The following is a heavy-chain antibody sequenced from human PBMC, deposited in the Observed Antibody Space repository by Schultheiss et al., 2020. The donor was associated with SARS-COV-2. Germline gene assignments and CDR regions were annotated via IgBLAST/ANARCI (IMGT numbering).Heavy chain of an antibody. Sequence: SGPTLVKPTETLTLTCTVSGFSLSNPTMGVSWVRQPPGKALQWLAHIFSNDAKSYSTSLKSRLTISKDTSKSQVVLTMTNMDPVDTATYYCAHTSGSYWVGWFDPWGQGTLVTVSS. D-gene: IGHD1-26*01. CDR3: AHTSGSYWVGWFDP. V-gene: IGHV2-26*01. CDR1: GFSLSNPTMG. J-gene: IGHJ5*02. CDR2: IFSNDAK.